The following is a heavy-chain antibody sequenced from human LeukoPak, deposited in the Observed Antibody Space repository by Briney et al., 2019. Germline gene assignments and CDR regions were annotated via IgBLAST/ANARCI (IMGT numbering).Heavy chain of an antibody. CDR2: IRYDGSSK. D-gene: IGHD5-18*01. V-gene: IGHV3-30*02. J-gene: IGHJ4*02. CDR3: ARIGGAYSPDY. CDR1: GFTFSDYG. Sequence: GSLRLSCAASGFTFSDYGMHWVRQAPGKGLEWVAFIRYDGSSKYYADSVKGRFTISRDNSKNTLYLQMNSLRADDTAVYYCARIGGAYSPDYWGQGTLVTVSS.